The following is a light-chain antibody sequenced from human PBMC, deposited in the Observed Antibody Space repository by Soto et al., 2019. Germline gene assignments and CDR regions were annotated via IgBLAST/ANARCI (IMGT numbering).Light chain of an antibody. CDR1: GSDFGRYNR. Sequence: QSALTQPPSVSGSPGQSVTISCTGTGSDFGRYNRVSWYQHTPGTAPKLLIYEVTNPPSGVPDRLSGSRSGNTASLTISGLQAEDDADYYCSSFTTSDTWVLGGGTKLTGL. J-gene: IGLJ3*02. V-gene: IGLV2-18*02. CDR3: SSFTTSDTWV. CDR2: EVT.